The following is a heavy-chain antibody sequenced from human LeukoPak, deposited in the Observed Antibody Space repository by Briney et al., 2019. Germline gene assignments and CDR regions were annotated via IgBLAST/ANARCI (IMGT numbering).Heavy chain of an antibody. J-gene: IGHJ4*02. Sequence: PGGSLRLSCAASGFTFSSYAMSWVRQAPRKGLDCVSALSGCGGSTSYADSVKGPFTISRANSKNPLYLQMTSLNAEDPAVSYCAKDHDGVAYDSGQGTLVTVSS. V-gene: IGHV3-23*01. CDR3: AKDHDGVAYD. D-gene: IGHD3-10*01. CDR1: GFTFSSYA. CDR2: LSGCGGST.